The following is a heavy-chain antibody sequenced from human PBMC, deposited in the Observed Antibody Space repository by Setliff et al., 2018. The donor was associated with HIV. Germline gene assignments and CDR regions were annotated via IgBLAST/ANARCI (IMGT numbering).Heavy chain of an antibody. V-gene: IGHV4-34*01. CDR3: ARVGYYDSSFDY. CDR2: INHSGST. D-gene: IGHD3-22*01. J-gene: IGHJ4*02. Sequence: PSETLSLTCAVYGGSFSGYFWSWIRQSPGKGLQWIGEINHSGSTNYNPSLKSRVTISVDTSKNQFSLKLNSVTAADTTVYYCARVGYYDSSFDYWGQGTLVTVSS. CDR1: GGSFSGYF.